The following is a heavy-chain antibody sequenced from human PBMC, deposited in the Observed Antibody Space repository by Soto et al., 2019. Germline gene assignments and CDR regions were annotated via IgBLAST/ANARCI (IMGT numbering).Heavy chain of an antibody. CDR2: INSDGSST. J-gene: IGHJ4*02. CDR3: ARGDYGDYPFDY. V-gene: IGHV3-74*01. D-gene: IGHD4-17*01. CDR1: GFTFSSYW. Sequence: EVQLVESGGGLVQPGGSLRLSCAASGFTFSSYWMHWVRQAPGKGLVWVSGINSDGSSTNYADSVKGRFTISRDNAKNTLYMQMNSLRAEDTAVYYCARGDYGDYPFDYWGQGTLVTVSS.